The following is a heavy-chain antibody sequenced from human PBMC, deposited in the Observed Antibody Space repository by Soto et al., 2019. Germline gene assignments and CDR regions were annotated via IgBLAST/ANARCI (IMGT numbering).Heavy chain of an antibody. V-gene: IGHV4-59*01. Sequence: PSETLSLTCTVSGGSISSYYWSWIRQPPGKGLEWIGYIYYSGSTNYNPSLKSRVTISVDTSKNQFSLKLSSVTAADTAVYYCARDRPFDVVPAAIGDYYYYMDVWGKGTTVTVSS. CDR2: IYYSGST. J-gene: IGHJ6*03. CDR3: ARDRPFDVVPAAIGDYYYYMDV. D-gene: IGHD2-2*02. CDR1: GGSISSYY.